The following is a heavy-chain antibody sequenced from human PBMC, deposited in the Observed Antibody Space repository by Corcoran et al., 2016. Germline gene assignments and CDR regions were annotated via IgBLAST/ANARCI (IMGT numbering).Heavy chain of an antibody. CDR3: ARDAFNYFGVGV. V-gene: IGHV1-2*02. J-gene: IGHJ6*02. CDR2: INGNTGGT. CDR1: GYPVTGYY. Sequence: QVLLLQSGAEVKKPGASVKVSCKASGYPVTGYYMHWVRQAPGQGREWVGWINGNTGGTVYAQKFQGRVTMTRDTSISTVFMDLGRRTFDDRAVYYWARDAFNYFGVGVWGQGSTV. D-gene: IGHD3-3*02.